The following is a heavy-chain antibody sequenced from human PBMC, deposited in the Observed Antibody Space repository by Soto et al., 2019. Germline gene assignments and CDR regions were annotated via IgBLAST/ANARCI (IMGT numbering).Heavy chain of an antibody. V-gene: IGHV3-48*02. CDR3: ARDLYSGYDSYYFDY. J-gene: IGHJ4*02. CDR2: ISSSSSTI. D-gene: IGHD5-12*01. Sequence: GGSLRLSCAASGFTFSSYSMNWVRQAPGKGLEWVSYISSSSSTIYYADSVKGRFTISRDNAKNSLYLQMNSLRDEDTAVYYCARDLYSGYDSYYFDYWGQGTLVTVSS. CDR1: GFTFSSYS.